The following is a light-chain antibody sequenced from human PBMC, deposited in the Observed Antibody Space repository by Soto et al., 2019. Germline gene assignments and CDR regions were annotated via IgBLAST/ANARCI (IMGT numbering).Light chain of an antibody. V-gene: IGKV3-11*01. CDR1: QTVNTY. J-gene: IGKJ4*01. CDR2: DAS. Sequence: EIVLTQSPDTLSLFPGERATLSCRASQTVNTYLVWYQQKPGQAPRLLIYDASTRATGIPARFSGSGSGTDFTLTISSLEPEDFAVYYRQQRYNWLTFGGGTKVEIK. CDR3: QQRYNWLT.